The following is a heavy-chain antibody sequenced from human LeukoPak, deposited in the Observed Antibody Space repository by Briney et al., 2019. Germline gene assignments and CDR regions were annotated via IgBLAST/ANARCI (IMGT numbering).Heavy chain of an antibody. Sequence: ASVKASCKASGGTFSSYAISWVRQAPGQGPEWMGGIIPIFGTANYAQKFQGRVTITADKSTSTAYMELSSLRSEDTAVYYCARDSLPYGSGSYYNRGNFDYWGQGTLVTVSS. CDR3: ARDSLPYGSGSYYNRGNFDY. CDR1: GGTFSSYA. V-gene: IGHV1-69*06. D-gene: IGHD3-10*01. J-gene: IGHJ4*02. CDR2: IIPIFGTA.